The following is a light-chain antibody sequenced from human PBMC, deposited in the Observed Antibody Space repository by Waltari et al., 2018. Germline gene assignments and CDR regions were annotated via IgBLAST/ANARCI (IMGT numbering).Light chain of an antibody. Sequence: DLQMTKSPSSLSASVGDRVTISCRASKNIRSYLSWYQQKPGIAPKLVIYAASTLQSGVPSRFSGSGSGTNFTLTITSLQAEDFATYFCQASYTTPYSFGQGTKVEIK. J-gene: IGKJ2*03. CDR1: KNIRSY. CDR3: QASYTTPYS. CDR2: AAS. V-gene: IGKV1-39*01.